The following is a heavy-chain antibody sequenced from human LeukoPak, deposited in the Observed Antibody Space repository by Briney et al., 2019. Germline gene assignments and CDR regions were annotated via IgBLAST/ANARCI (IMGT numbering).Heavy chain of an antibody. V-gene: IGHV4-30-2*01. D-gene: IGHD5-12*01. CDR2: IYHSGST. J-gene: IGHJ3*02. Sequence: KPSQTLSLTCTVSGGSTSSGGYYWSWIRQPPGKGLEWIGYIYHSGSTYYNPSLKSRVTISVDRSKNQFSLKLSSVTAADTAVYYCARDWGGYDAFDIWGQGTMVTVSS. CDR1: GGSTSSGGYY. CDR3: ARDWGGYDAFDI.